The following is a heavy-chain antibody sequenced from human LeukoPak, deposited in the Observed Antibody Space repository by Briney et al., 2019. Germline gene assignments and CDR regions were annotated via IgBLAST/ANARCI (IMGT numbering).Heavy chain of an antibody. D-gene: IGHD5-18*01. CDR2: MNPNSGNT. J-gene: IGHJ4*02. CDR1: GYTFTSYD. Sequence: ASVKVSCKASGYTFTSYDINWVRQATGQGLEWMGWMNPNSGNTGYAQKFQGRVTMTRNTSISTAYMELSSLRSEDTAVYYCARDWDTAIPPVVWGQGTLVTVSS. V-gene: IGHV1-8*01. CDR3: ARDWDTAIPPVV.